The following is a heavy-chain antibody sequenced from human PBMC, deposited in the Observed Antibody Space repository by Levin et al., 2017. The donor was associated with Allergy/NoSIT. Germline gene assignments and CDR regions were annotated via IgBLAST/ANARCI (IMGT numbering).Heavy chain of an antibody. CDR2: IKSKTHGGTA. D-gene: IGHD1-14*01. CDR1: GFSFGGRW. Sequence: PGGSLRLSCAASGFSFGGRWMSWVRQAPGKGLEWVGRIKSKTHGGTADYAAPVSGRFSISRDDSKDTVYLQMNSLKTEDTAVYYCIREPQFDYWGRGALVTVSS. V-gene: IGHV3-15*01. CDR3: IREPQFDY. J-gene: IGHJ4*02.